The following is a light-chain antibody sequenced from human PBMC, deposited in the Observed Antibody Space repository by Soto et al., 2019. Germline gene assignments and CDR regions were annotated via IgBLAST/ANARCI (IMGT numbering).Light chain of an antibody. CDR2: AAS. CDR3: QQSYSTPRLT. J-gene: IGKJ4*01. V-gene: IGKV1-39*01. Sequence: DIQMTQSPSSLSASVGDRVTITCRASQSISSYLNWYQQKPGKAPKLLIYAASSLQSGGPSRFSGSGSGTDFALTISSLLPEDFATYYCQQSYSTPRLTFGGGTKVEIK. CDR1: QSISSY.